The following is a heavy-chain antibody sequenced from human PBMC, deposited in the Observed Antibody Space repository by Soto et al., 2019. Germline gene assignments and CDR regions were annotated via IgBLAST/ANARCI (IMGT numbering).Heavy chain of an antibody. CDR2: MAYDGNRE. J-gene: IGHJ4*02. CDR1: GFTFSMYV. V-gene: IGHV3-30-3*01. D-gene: IGHD1-26*01. CDR3: GRGGGSFYGSWDS. Sequence: QVQLVESGGGVVQPGRSLRLSCAASGFTFSMYVMHWVRQAPGKGLEWVAVMAYDGNREYYVDSVKGRFFVSRDNSKNTLYLQTNSLKPEDTAVYYCGRGGGSFYGSWDSWGQGAVVTVSS.